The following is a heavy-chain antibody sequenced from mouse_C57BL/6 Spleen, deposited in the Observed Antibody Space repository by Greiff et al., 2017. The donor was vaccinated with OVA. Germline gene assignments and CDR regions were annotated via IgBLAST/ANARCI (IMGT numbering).Heavy chain of an antibody. V-gene: IGHV15-2*01. CDR3: ARPDDLNGDFDV. CDR1: DSSVFPISY. Sequence: QVQLQQSGSDLRSPGSSVKLSCTDFDSSVFPISYMSWVRQKHGHGFEWIGVILPSIGRTIYGDKFEDKATLDADTLSNTAYLELNSLTSEDSAIYYCARPDDLNGDFDVWGTGTTVTVSS. CDR2: ILPSIGRT. J-gene: IGHJ1*03.